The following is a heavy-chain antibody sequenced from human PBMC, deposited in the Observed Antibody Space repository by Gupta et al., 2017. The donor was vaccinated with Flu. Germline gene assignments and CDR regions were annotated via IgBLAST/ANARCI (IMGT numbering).Heavy chain of an antibody. CDR3: VKDNPTDYRALGSHRSDH. V-gene: IGHV3-23*05. Sequence: EVQLLESGGGLVQPGGSLRLSCAASGLPFSTYSMTWIRQAAGKGLEWVSSIPWSGSSPFYADSVKGRFTISRDNSKSTFYLQMNNLRVEDTAVYHCVKDNPTDYRALGSHRSDHWGQGTLVAVSS. D-gene: IGHD3-10*01. CDR2: IPWSGSSP. CDR1: GLPFSTYS. J-gene: IGHJ4*02.